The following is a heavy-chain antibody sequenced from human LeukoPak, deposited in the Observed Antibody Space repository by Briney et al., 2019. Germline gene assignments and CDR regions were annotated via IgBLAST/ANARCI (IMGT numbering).Heavy chain of an antibody. Sequence: GGSLRLSCAASGFTFSTYAMSWVRQAPGRGLEWVSIIGGSGGNTYYADSVRGRFTISRDNSKNTLYLQMNTLTAEDTAVYYCAKASDSSGYQLFDYWGQGTLVPVSS. J-gene: IGHJ4*02. CDR3: AKASDSSGYQLFDY. V-gene: IGHV3-23*01. CDR2: IGGSGGNT. D-gene: IGHD3-22*01. CDR1: GFTFSTYA.